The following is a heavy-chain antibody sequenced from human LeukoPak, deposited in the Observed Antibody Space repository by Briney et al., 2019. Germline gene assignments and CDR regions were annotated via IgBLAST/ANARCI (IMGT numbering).Heavy chain of an antibody. CDR2: ISGSGGST. CDR3: AKVPGYYYDSSGYNWYFDL. CDR1: GFTFSSYA. Sequence: PGGSLRLSCAASGFTFSSYAMSWVRQAPGTGLEWVSAISGSGGSTYYADSVKGRFTIYRDNSKNTLYLQMNSLRAEDTAVNYCAKVPGYYYDSSGYNWYFDLWGRGTLVTVSS. J-gene: IGHJ2*01. V-gene: IGHV3-23*01. D-gene: IGHD3-22*01.